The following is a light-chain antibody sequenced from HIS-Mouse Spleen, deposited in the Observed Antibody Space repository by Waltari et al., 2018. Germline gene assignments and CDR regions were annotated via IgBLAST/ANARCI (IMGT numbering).Light chain of an antibody. V-gene: IGLV2-8*01. Sequence: QSALTQPPSASGSPGQSFTISCTGNTSDVGGYNYIPWYQQHPGKAPKLMIYEVSKRPSGVPDRFSGSKSGNTASLTVSGLQAEDEADYYCSSYAGSNNYVFGTGTKVTVL. J-gene: IGLJ1*01. CDR1: TSDVGGYNY. CDR3: SSYAGSNNYV. CDR2: EVS.